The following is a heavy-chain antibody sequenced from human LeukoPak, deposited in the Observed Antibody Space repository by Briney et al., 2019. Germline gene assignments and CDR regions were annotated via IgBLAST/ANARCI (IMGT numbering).Heavy chain of an antibody. J-gene: IGHJ5*02. D-gene: IGHD5-12*01. V-gene: IGHV4-59*01. CDR3: ARLPSRGRFDP. CDR1: GGSISSYY. CDR2: IYYSGST. Sequence: SETLSLTCTVSGGSISSYYWSWIRQPPGKGLEWIGYIYYSGSTNYNPSLKSRVTISVDTSKNQFSLKLSSVTAPDTAVYYCARLPSRGRFDPWGQGTLVTVSS.